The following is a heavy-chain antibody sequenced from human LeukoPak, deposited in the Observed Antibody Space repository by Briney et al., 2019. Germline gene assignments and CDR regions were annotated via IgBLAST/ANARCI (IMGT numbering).Heavy chain of an antibody. V-gene: IGHV3-21*04. Sequence: GGSLRLSCAASGFSFSSFSMNWVRQAPGKGLEWVSYISGGSSFTYYVDSVKGRFTISRDNAKNTLYLQMNSLRAEDTAVYYCAKRDGATNPWGQGTLVTVSS. D-gene: IGHD1-26*01. CDR2: ISGGSSFT. CDR3: AKRDGATNP. J-gene: IGHJ5*02. CDR1: GFSFSSFS.